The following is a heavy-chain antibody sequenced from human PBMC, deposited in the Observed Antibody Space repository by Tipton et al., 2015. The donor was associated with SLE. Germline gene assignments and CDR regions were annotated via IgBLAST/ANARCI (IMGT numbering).Heavy chain of an antibody. CDR1: GFSIHNYA. CDR3: AKDVQADFWSGYSLCYFDQ. Sequence: GSLRLSCEASGFSIHNYAMHWVRQPPGRPMEWVSLISWDGGNTYYADSVKGRFTISRDNRKNSLYLQMNSLRAEDTALYYCAKDVQADFWSGYSLCYFDQWGQGTLVTVSS. D-gene: IGHD3-3*01. V-gene: IGHV3-43D*04. CDR2: ISWDGGNT. J-gene: IGHJ4*02.